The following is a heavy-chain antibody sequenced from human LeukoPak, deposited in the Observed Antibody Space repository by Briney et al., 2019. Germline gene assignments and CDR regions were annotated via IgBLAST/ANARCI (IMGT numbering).Heavy chain of an antibody. CDR3: AKDSSGYSYGGGDY. CDR1: GFTFSSYG. CDR2: IWYDGSNK. V-gene: IGHV3-33*06. Sequence: PGRYLRLSCAASGFTFSSYGMHWVRQAPGKGLEWVAVIWYDGSNKYYADSVKGRFTISRDNSKNTLYLQMNSLRAEDTAVYYCAKDSSGYSYGGGDYWGQGTLVTVSS. D-gene: IGHD5-18*01. J-gene: IGHJ4*02.